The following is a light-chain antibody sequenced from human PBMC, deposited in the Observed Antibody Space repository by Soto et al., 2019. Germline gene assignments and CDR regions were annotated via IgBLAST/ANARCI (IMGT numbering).Light chain of an antibody. J-gene: IGKJ4*01. CDR3: QHYTSWPLT. Sequence: EIVMTQSPATLSVSPGERATLSCRASHSVTSRLAWYQQKPGKAPRLLIYGASTRATGLPARFSGSGSGTDFTLTISSLQSEDVAVYYCQHYTSWPLTFGGGTKVEIK. CDR1: HSVTSR. CDR2: GAS. V-gene: IGKV3-15*01.